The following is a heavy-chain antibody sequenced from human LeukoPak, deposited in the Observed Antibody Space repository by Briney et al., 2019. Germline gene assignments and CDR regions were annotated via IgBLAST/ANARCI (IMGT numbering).Heavy chain of an antibody. CDR1: GGTFSSYA. J-gene: IGHJ4*02. Sequence: SVKVSCKASGGTFSSYAISWVRQAPGQGLEWMGGIIPIFGTANYAQKFQGRVTITTDESTSTAYMELSRLRSDDTAVYYCARAREYSSPAGGYWGQGTLVTVSS. V-gene: IGHV1-69*05. D-gene: IGHD6-6*01. CDR2: IIPIFGTA. CDR3: ARAREYSSPAGGY.